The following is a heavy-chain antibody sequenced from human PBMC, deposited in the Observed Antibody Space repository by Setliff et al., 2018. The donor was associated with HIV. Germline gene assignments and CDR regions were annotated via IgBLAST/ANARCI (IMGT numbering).Heavy chain of an antibody. Sequence: SETLSLTCTVSGVSTSSASYYWGWIRQPPGKGLEWIGNIYYSGKTYYNPSLKSRVTISVDTSKNHFSLRLSSVTAADAAMYYCARPSLGIGGGSKFDSWGQGTLVTVSS. CDR3: ARPSLGIGGGSKFDS. V-gene: IGHV4-39*02. CDR2: IYYSGKT. D-gene: IGHD3-3*01. CDR1: GVSTSSASYY. J-gene: IGHJ4*02.